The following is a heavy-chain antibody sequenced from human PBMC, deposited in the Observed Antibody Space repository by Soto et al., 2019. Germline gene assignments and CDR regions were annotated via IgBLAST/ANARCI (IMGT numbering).Heavy chain of an antibody. CDR3: ARWYSSRPYWYFDL. D-gene: IGHD6-13*01. J-gene: IGHJ2*01. CDR1: GFTFSSYD. V-gene: IGHV3-13*01. CDR2: IGIAGDT. Sequence: EVQLVESGGGLVQPGGSLRLSCAASGFTFSSYDMHWVRQATGKGLEWVSAIGIAGDTYYPGSVKGRFTISRENAKNSLYLQMNSLRAEDTAVYYCARWYSSRPYWYFDLWGRGTLVTVSS.